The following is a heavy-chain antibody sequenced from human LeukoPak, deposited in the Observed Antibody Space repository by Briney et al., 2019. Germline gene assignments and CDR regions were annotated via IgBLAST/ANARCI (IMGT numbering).Heavy chain of an antibody. V-gene: IGHV3-7*03. CDR2: IKQDGSEK. D-gene: IGHD5-24*01. Sequence: GSLRLSCAASGFSFSSYWMNWVRQAPGKGLEWVANIKQDGSEKNYVDSVKGRFTISRDNAKNSLYLQMNRLRAEDTAVYYCARERWLQLQSVIDYWGQGTLVTVSS. CDR3: ARERWLQLQSVIDY. CDR1: GFSFSSYW. J-gene: IGHJ4*02.